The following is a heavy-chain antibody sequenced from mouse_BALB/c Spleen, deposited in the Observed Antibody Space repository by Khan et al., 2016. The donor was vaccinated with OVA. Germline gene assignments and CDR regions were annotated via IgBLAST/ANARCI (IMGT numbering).Heavy chain of an antibody. V-gene: IGHV5-6-3*01. CDR2: ISSNGGSP. J-gene: IGHJ2*01. CDR1: GFTFSSYG. Sequence: EVELVESGGGLVQPGGSLKLSCAASGFTFSSYGMSWVRQTPDKRLELVATISSNGGSPSYPDSVKGRFTISRDNAKNTLYLQMSSLKAEDTAMYYCARMARTINWGQGTTLTVSS. CDR3: ARMARTIN.